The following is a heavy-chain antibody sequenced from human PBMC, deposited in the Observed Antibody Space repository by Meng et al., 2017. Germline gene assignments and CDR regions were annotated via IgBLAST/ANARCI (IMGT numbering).Heavy chain of an antibody. J-gene: IGHJ6*02. CDR3: ASARGYSCGYVMSQDYYGMDV. V-gene: IGHV4-61*02. Sequence: LRLSCTVPGGSISSGSYYWSWIRQPAGKGLEWIGRIHTSGSTNYNPPLKSRVTISVNTSKNQLSLKPSSVTAADTAVYYCASARGYSCGYVMSQDYYGMDVWGQGTTVTVSS. D-gene: IGHD5-18*01. CDR2: IHTSGST. CDR1: GGSISSGSYY.